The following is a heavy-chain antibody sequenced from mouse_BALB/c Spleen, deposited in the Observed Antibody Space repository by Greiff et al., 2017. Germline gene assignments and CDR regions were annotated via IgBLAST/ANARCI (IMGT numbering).Heavy chain of an antibody. D-gene: IGHD2-3*01. CDR1: GFTFSSFG. CDR3: ALDDGYYGAY. V-gene: IGHV5-17*02. CDR2: ISSGSSTN. Sequence: EVQLVESGGGLVQPGGSRKLSCAASGFTFSSFGMHWVRQAPEKGLEWVAYISSGSSTNYYADTVKGRFTISRDNPKNPLFLQMTSLRSEDTAMYYCALDDGYYGAYWGQGTLVTVSA. J-gene: IGHJ3*01.